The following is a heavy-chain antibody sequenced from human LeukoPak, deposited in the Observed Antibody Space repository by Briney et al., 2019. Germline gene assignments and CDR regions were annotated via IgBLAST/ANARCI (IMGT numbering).Heavy chain of an antibody. J-gene: IGHJ1*01. CDR2: FDPEDGET. CDR3: ATDLVGATTRGVEYFQH. V-gene: IGHV1-24*01. Sequence: GASVKVSCKVSGYTLTELSMHWVRQAPGKGLEWMGGFDPEDGETIYAQKFQGRVTMTEDTSTDTAYMELSSLRSEDTAVYYCATDLVGATTRGVEYFQHWGQGTLVTVSS. CDR1: GYTLTELS. D-gene: IGHD1-26*01.